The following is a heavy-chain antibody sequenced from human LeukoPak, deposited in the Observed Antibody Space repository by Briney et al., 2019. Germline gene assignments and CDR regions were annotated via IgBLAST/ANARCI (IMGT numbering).Heavy chain of an antibody. CDR3: ASLAYGDPNRDY. D-gene: IGHD4-17*01. Sequence: GGSLRLSCAASGFTFSSYSMNWVRQAPGKGLEWVSSISGSSSYIYYADSVKGRFTISRDNAKNSLYLQMNSLRAEDTAVYYCASLAYGDPNRDYWGQGTLVTVSS. CDR2: ISGSSSYI. V-gene: IGHV3-21*01. J-gene: IGHJ4*02. CDR1: GFTFSSYS.